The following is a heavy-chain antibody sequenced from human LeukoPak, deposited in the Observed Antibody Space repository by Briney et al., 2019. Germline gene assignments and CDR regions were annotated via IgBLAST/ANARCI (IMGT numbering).Heavy chain of an antibody. D-gene: IGHD4-23*01. CDR3: ARGARKGDDYGGFFDY. V-gene: IGHV3-30*04. J-gene: IGHJ4*02. CDR1: GFTFSNYA. CDR2: ISYDGSNK. Sequence: GGSLRLSCAASGFTFSNYAMHWVRQAPGKGLEWVAVISYDGSNKYSADSVKGRFTISRDNSKNTLYMQMNSLGAEDTAVYYCARGARKGDDYGGFFDYWGQGTLVTVSS.